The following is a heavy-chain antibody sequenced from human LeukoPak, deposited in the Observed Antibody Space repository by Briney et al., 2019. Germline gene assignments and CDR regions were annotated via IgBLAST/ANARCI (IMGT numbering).Heavy chain of an antibody. CDR1: GGSISSSAYH. CDR2: IHIGGST. CDR3: ARDTPSLPTGWFDP. D-gene: IGHD4-11*01. Sequence: SETLSLTCTVSGGSISSSAYHWGWIRQPPGKGLEWIGSIHIGGSTYYNPSLKSRVTISVDTSKNQFSLKLSSVTAADTAVYYCARDTPSLPTGWFDPWGQGTLVTVSS. V-gene: IGHV4-39*07. J-gene: IGHJ5*02.